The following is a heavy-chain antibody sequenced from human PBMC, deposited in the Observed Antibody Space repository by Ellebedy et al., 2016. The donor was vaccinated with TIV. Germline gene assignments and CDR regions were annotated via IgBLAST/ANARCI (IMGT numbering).Heavy chain of an antibody. CDR3: VVGLFHP. D-gene: IGHD3/OR15-3a*01. CDR2: IDPSGGRT. J-gene: IGHJ5*02. Sequence: AASVKVSCKTSGYTFTSYYLHWARQAPGQGPEWMGIIDPSGGRTTNAQKFQGRVTMTRDTSTSTVYMELSSLRSDDTAVYYCVVGLFHPWGQGTLVSVSS. V-gene: IGHV1-46*01. CDR1: GYTFTSYY.